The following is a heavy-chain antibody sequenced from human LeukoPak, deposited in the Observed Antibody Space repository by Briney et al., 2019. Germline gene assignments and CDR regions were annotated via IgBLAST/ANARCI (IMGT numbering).Heavy chain of an antibody. CDR2: ISGSGGST. J-gene: IGHJ4*02. CDR1: GFTLSSYA. Sequence: GGSLRLSCAASGFTLSSYAMSWVRQAPGKGLEWVSAISGSGGSTYYADSVKGRFTISRDNSKNTLYLQMNSLRAEDTAVYYCAKVWDWGIGSYWGQGTLVTVSS. D-gene: IGHD3/OR15-3a*01. CDR3: AKVWDWGIGSY. V-gene: IGHV3-23*01.